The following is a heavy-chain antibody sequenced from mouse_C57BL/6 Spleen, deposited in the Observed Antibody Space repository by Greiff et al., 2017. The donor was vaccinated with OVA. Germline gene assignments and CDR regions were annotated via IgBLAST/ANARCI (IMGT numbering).Heavy chain of an antibody. V-gene: IGHV5-17*01. J-gene: IGHJ2*01. CDR1: GFTFSDYG. CDR3: ARRYYSNYDY. CDR2: ISRGSSTI. D-gene: IGHD2-5*01. Sequence: EVKVVESGGGLVKPGGSLKLSCAASGFTFSDYGMHWVRQAPEKGLEWVAYISRGSSTIYYADTVKGRFTISRDNAKNTLFLQMTSLRSEDTAMYYCARRYYSNYDYWGQGTTLTVSS.